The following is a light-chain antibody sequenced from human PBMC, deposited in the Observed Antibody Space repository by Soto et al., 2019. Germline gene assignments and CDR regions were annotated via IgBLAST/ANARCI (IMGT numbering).Light chain of an antibody. Sequence: DLQMTQSPSSLSASVGDRVTITCQASQDISNYLNWYQQKPGKAPKLLIYDASNLERGVTSRFSGSGSATDFTFTISSLQPEEIATYYCQQYDNLPSLTFGGGTKVEIK. V-gene: IGKV1-33*01. J-gene: IGKJ4*01. CDR2: DAS. CDR3: QQYDNLPSLT. CDR1: QDISNY.